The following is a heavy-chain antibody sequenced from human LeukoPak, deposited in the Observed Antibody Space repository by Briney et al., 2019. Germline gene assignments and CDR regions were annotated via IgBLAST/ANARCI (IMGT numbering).Heavy chain of an antibody. CDR2: IKQEGSEK. D-gene: IGHD1-1*01. J-gene: IGHJ4*02. Sequence: GGSLRLSCAPSGLTFSSYWMRWVRQAPGKGLEWVANIKQEGSEKYYVDSVKGRFTISRDNAKNSLYLQMNSLRAEDTAVYYCARGQLEAQDYWGQGTLVTVSS. CDR1: GLTFSSYW. CDR3: ARGQLEAQDY. V-gene: IGHV3-7*01.